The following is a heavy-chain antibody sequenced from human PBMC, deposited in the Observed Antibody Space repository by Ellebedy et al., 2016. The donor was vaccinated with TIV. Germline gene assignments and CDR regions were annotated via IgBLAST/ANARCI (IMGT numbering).Heavy chain of an antibody. CDR3: ARMTSNWFDS. J-gene: IGHJ5*01. Sequence: SGPTLVKPTQTLTLTCTFSGFSLTTRGTRVSWIRQPPGKGLEWLARIDWDDGKLYSSSLKTRLTISQSTAENQVVLLMTNMDPVDTATYYCARMTSNWFDSWGLGTLVTVSS. CDR2: IDWDDGK. V-gene: IGHV2-70*04. CDR1: GFSLTTRGTR.